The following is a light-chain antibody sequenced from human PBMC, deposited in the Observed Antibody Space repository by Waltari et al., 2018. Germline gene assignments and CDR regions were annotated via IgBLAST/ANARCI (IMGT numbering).Light chain of an antibody. CDR1: LKITSGY. CDR2: TAS. CDR3: QQYGSSPRA. Sequence: EIHLTHSAATLSLLPGEIAHLSCRSSLKITSGYLAWYQQKPGQTPSLLIYTASSRATGTPDRFTGSGSGTDFTLTISRLEPEDFAVYYCQQYGSSPRAFGQGTKVEIK. V-gene: IGKV3-20*01. J-gene: IGKJ1*01.